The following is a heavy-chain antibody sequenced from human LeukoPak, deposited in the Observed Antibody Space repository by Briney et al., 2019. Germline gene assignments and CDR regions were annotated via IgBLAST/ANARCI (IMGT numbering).Heavy chain of an antibody. CDR3: AKNQRTGIAASGLDY. Sequence: GGSLRLSCAASGFTFTTYGMHWVRQAPGKGLEWVAFIRSDGSNKYHADSVKGRFTISRDNSKNTLYLQMNSLRAEDTAVYYCAKNQRTGIAASGLDYWGQGTLVTVSS. CDR2: IRSDGSNK. CDR1: GFTFTTYG. D-gene: IGHD6-13*01. V-gene: IGHV3-30*02. J-gene: IGHJ4*02.